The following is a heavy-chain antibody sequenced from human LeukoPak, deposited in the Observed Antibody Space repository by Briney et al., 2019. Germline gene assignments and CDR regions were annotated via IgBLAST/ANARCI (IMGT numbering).Heavy chain of an antibody. V-gene: IGHV3-21*01. CDR3: ARDPASKSGWFDY. CDR2: ISSSSSYI. J-gene: IGHJ4*02. CDR1: GFTFSSYS. D-gene: IGHD3-22*01. Sequence: GGSLRLSCAASGFTFSSYSMNWVRQAPGKGLEGGSSISSSSSYIYYADSVKGRFTISRDNAKNSMYLQMNSLRAEDTAVYYCARDPASKSGWFDYWGQGTLVTVSS.